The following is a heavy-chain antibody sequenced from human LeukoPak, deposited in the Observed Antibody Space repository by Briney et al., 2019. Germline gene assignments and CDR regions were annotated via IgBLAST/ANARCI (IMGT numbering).Heavy chain of an antibody. CDR2: IYYSGST. V-gene: IGHV4-59*01. J-gene: IGHJ4*03. CDR3: ARRYYDFHYYFDH. Sequence: PSETLSLTCTVSGGSISSYYWSWIRQPPGKGLEWIGYIYYSGSTNYNPSLKSRVTISVDTSKNQFSLKLSSVTAADTAVYYCARRYYDFHYYFDHSGHGALVTVSS. D-gene: IGHD3-3*01. CDR1: GGSISSYY.